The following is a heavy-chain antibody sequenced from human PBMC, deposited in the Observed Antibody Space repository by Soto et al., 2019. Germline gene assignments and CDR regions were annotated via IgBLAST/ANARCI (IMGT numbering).Heavy chain of an antibody. CDR2: IYYSGNT. Sequence: QVQLQESGPGLVKPSQTLSLTCTVSGGSISSGDYYWSWIRQPPGKALEWIGYIYYSGNTDYNPSLKSRVSLSVDTSKNQFSLKLISVTAADTAVYYCAREIAFGPNDYWGQGTLVTVSS. CDR1: GGSISSGDYY. D-gene: IGHD3-10*01. J-gene: IGHJ4*02. CDR3: AREIAFGPNDY. V-gene: IGHV4-30-4*01.